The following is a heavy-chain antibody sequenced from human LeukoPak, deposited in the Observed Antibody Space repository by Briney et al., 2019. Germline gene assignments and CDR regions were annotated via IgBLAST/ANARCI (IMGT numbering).Heavy chain of an antibody. J-gene: IGHJ4*02. Sequence: SETLSLTCTVSGGSISSYYWSWIRQPPGKGLEWIGYIYCSGSTNYNPSLKSRVTISADTSKNQFSLKLSSVTAADTAVYYCARESGYYYDSSGAFDYWGQGTLVTVSS. CDR3: ARESGYYYDSSGAFDY. V-gene: IGHV4-59*01. CDR1: GGSISSYY. D-gene: IGHD3-22*01. CDR2: IYCSGST.